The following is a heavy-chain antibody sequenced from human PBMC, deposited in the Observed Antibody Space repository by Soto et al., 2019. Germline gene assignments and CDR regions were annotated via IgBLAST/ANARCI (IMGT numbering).Heavy chain of an antibody. D-gene: IGHD3-9*01. J-gene: IGHJ4*02. Sequence: GGSLRLSCVASGFNLSHPWMTWVRQAAGKGLEWVGRIKSKTDGGTADYAAPVKGRATISRDDSKNTVYLQMNSLKTEDTAVYYCTTEIYYDILTGYHNVAYWGQGALVTVSS. V-gene: IGHV3-15*01. CDR1: GFNLSHPW. CDR2: IKSKTDGGTA. CDR3: TTEIYYDILTGYHNVAY.